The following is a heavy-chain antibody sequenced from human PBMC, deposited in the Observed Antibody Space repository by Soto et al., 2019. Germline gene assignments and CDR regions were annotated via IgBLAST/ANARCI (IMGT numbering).Heavy chain of an antibody. Sequence: SETLSLTCTVSGGSISSGGYYWSWIRQHPGKGLEWIGYIYYSGSTYYNPSLKSRVTISVDTSKNQFSLKLSSVTAADTAVYYCAIWSCSGYYEFDYWGQGTLVTVSS. CDR2: IYYSGST. CDR3: AIWSCSGYYEFDY. CDR1: GGSISSGGYY. V-gene: IGHV4-31*03. D-gene: IGHD3-3*01. J-gene: IGHJ4*02.